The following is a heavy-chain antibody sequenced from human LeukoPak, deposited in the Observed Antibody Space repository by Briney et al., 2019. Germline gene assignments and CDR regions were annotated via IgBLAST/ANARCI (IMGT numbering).Heavy chain of an antibody. CDR3: ARDVGPTPSGFDI. CDR1: GYTFTAKY. J-gene: IGHJ3*02. V-gene: IGHV1-2*06. D-gene: IGHD1-26*01. Sequence: ASVKVSCKASGYTFTAKYMHWVRQAPGQGLEWMGRTNPDSGGTKYAQKFQGRVTMTRDTFISTAYMELSRLRSDDTAVYYCARDVGPTPSGFDIGGQGTMVTVSS. CDR2: TNPDSGGT.